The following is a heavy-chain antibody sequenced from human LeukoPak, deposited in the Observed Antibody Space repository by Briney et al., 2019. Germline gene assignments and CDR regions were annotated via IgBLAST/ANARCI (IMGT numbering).Heavy chain of an antibody. CDR2: IFYTGSS. Sequence: SETLSLTCTVSGGSISSYYWSWIRQPPGKGLEWIGSIFYTGSSYYNPSLKSRVTLSVDTSKDQFSLKLSSVTAADTAVYYCARDGYNTPGYWGQGTPVTVSS. CDR1: GGSISSYY. V-gene: IGHV4-59*12. D-gene: IGHD5-24*01. J-gene: IGHJ4*02. CDR3: ARDGYNTPGY.